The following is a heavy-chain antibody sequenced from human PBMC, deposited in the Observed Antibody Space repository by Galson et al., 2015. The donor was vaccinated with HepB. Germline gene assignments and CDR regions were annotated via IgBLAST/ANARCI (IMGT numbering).Heavy chain of an antibody. CDR1: GFTFSSYA. J-gene: IGHJ4*02. CDR3: AKYPLSSRRGVFDL. Sequence: SLRLSCAATGFTFSSYAMSWVRQAPGKGLEWVSTISGGADATYYADSVKGLFTISRDNSKNTLYLQMYGLRAEDTAVFFCAKYPLSSRRGVFDLWGQGTLVTVSS. CDR2: ISGGADAT. V-gene: IGHV3-23*01. D-gene: IGHD2-2*01.